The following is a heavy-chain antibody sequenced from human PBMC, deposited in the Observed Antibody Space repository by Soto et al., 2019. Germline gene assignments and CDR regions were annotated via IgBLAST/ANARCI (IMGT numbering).Heavy chain of an antibody. D-gene: IGHD5-12*01. J-gene: IGHJ4*02. CDR3: ARGQEGIVATH. CDR2: VKDGGST. CDR1: GGSLTGYY. Sequence: QVQLQQWGAGLLKPSETLSLTCTANGGSLTGYYWSWIRQPPGKGLEWIGEVKDGGSTNSSPSLRGRVSISADTSKNHFSLRLNSVTAADTAVYFCARGQEGIVATHWDQGALVTVSS. V-gene: IGHV4-34*01.